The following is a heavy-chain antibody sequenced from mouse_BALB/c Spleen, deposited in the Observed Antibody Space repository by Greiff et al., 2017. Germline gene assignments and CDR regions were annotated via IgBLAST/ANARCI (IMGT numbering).Heavy chain of an antibody. CDR2: ISYDGSN. Sequence: DVKLQESGPGLVKPSQSLSLTCSVTGYSITSGYYWNWIRQFPGNKLEWMGYISYDGSNNYNPSLKNRISITRDTSKNQFFLKLNSVTTEDTATYYCARVWEYFDYWGQGTTLTVSS. D-gene: IGHD4-1*01. CDR1: GYSITSGYY. J-gene: IGHJ2*01. V-gene: IGHV3-6*02. CDR3: ARVWEYFDY.